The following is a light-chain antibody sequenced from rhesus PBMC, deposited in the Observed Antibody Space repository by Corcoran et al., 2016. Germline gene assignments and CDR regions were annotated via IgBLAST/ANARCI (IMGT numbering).Light chain of an antibody. J-gene: IGKJ2*01. CDR2: DAS. CDR3: QQESNWSYS. Sequence: EIVMTQSPATLSLSPGERATLSCRASQSVSSRLAWYQQKPGQPPRLLIYDASSRVTCITDRFSGSGSGTDFTLTSSSLEPEDVAVYFCQQESNWSYSFGQGTKVEIK. CDR1: QSVSSR. V-gene: IGKV3-17*02.